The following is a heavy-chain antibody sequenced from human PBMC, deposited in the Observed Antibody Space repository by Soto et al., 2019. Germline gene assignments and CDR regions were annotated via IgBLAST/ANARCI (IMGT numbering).Heavy chain of an antibody. Sequence: GGALRLSCAASGFTCRSYAMIWVRQGPRKGLEWVSAISVSGGNIYYADSVKGRFTISRDNSKNTLYLEINSLRAEDTAVYYCAKDKGPSVGATPGYYYQGLDVWGQGTTVTVSS. V-gene: IGHV3-23*01. CDR2: ISVSGGNI. J-gene: IGHJ6*02. CDR1: GFTCRSYA. D-gene: IGHD2-15*01. CDR3: AKDKGPSVGATPGYYYQGLDV.